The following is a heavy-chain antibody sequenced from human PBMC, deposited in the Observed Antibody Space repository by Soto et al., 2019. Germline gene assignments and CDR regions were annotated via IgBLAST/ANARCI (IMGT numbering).Heavy chain of an antibody. CDR2: IYTVGST. CDR1: GFTVNSNY. J-gene: IGHJ4*02. D-gene: IGHD2-2*01. Sequence: GGSLRLSCAASGFTVNSNYMGWVRQAPGKGLEWVSLIYTVGSTYYADSVKGRFTISRDNSKNTLHLQMNSLRAEDTAVYYCARAVSARSFDYWGQGNLVTVSS. CDR3: ARAVSARSFDY. V-gene: IGHV3-53*01.